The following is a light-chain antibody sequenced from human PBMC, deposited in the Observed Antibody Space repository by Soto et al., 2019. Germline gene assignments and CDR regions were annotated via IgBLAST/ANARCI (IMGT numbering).Light chain of an antibody. J-gene: IGLJ1*01. V-gene: IGLV4-69*01. CDR1: SGHSSYA. CDR2: LNSDGSH. CDR3: QTWGTGIRV. Sequence: QSVLTQWPCASASLGASLKLTCTLSSGHSSYAIAWHQQQPEKGPRYLMKLNSDGSHSKGDGIPDRFSGSSSGAERYLTISSLQSEDEADYYCQTWGTGIRVFGTGTKLTVL.